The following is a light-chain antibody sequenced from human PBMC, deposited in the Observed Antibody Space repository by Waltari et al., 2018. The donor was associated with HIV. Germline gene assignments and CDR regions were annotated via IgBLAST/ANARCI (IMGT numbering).Light chain of an antibody. Sequence: QLVLTQSPSASASLGASVKLTCILSSGHINYAIACHQQQPEKGPRYLMKINSDGSHSKGAGVPDRFSGSTSGAERYLTISSLQSEDEADYYCQTWATGIVVFGRGTKLTVL. CDR1: SGHINYA. CDR2: INSDGSH. V-gene: IGLV4-69*01. CDR3: QTWATGIVV. J-gene: IGLJ2*01.